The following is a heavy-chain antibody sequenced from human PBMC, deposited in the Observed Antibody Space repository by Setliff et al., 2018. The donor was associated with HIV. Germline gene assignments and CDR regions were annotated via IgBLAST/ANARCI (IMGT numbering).Heavy chain of an antibody. CDR1: GFTFSSYW. J-gene: IGHJ4*02. Sequence: LRLSCAASGFTFSSYWMHWVRQAPGKGLVWVSRIHGDGSSTSYADSVKGRFTISRDNAKNTLYLQMNSLRAEDTAVYYCARAPYYYDSSGPFDYWGQGTLVTVSS. CDR2: IHGDGSST. D-gene: IGHD3-22*01. V-gene: IGHV3-74*01. CDR3: ARAPYYYDSSGPFDY.